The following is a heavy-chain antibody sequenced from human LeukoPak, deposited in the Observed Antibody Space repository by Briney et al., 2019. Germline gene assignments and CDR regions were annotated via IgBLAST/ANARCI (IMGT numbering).Heavy chain of an antibody. Sequence: GSLLLSCDSSGFTFSSHWMSWVRPSPGKGLECVANINQEGSEKYYAFSVKGRFTISRDNAKNSLILQMNNLRADDTAVYYCARDSKAYTSPDYWGQGTLVTVSS. J-gene: IGHJ4*02. CDR1: GFTFSSHW. CDR3: ARDSKAYTSPDY. D-gene: IGHD3-16*01. V-gene: IGHV3-7*03. CDR2: INQEGSEK.